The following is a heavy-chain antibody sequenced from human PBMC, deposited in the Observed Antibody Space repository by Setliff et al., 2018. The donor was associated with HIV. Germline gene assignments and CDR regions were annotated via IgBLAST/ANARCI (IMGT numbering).Heavy chain of an antibody. D-gene: IGHD5-18*01. J-gene: IGHJ6*03. CDR1: GGSISSSNYY. V-gene: IGHV4-39*01. Sequence: LSLTCTVSGGSISSSNYYWDWIRQSPGKGLEWIGNIYYSGNTDYNPSLKSRVTISVDTSKNQFFLKVTSVTAADTAVYYCAGVNTAMARNYYYMDVWGKGTTVTVSS. CDR2: IYYSGNT. CDR3: AGVNTAMARNYYYMDV.